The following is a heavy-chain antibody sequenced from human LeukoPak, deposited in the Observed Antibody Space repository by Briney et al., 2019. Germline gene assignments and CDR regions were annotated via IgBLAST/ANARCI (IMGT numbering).Heavy chain of an antibody. Sequence: SETLSLTCTVSGGSISSGSYYWSWIRQPAGKGLEWIGRIYTSGSTNYNPSLKSRVTISVDTSKNQFSLKLSSVTAADTAVYYCARDHLRRNDYWGQGTLVTVSS. CDR2: IYTSGST. J-gene: IGHJ4*02. CDR3: ARDHLRRNDY. V-gene: IGHV4-61*02. CDR1: GGSISSGSYY.